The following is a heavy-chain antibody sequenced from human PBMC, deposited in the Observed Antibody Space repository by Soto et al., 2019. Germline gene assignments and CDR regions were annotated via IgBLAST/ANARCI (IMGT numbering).Heavy chain of an antibody. Sequence: PSETLSLTCAVYGGSFSGYYWSWIRQPPGKGLEWIGEINHSGSTNYNPSLKSRVTISVDTSKNQFSLKLSSVTAADTAVYYCARVYGSGWYYSNGMDVWGQGTTVTVSS. CDR1: GGSFSGYY. CDR2: INHSGST. V-gene: IGHV4-34*01. J-gene: IGHJ6*02. D-gene: IGHD6-19*01. CDR3: ARVYGSGWYYSNGMDV.